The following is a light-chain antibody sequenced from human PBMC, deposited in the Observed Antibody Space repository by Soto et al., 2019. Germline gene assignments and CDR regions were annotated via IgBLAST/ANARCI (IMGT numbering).Light chain of an antibody. CDR2: DNT. V-gene: IGLV1-40*01. J-gene: IGLJ1*01. CDR3: QSYDSSLGGSV. CDR1: SSNIGAGYD. Sequence: QSALTQPPSVSGAPGQRVTISCTGSSSNIGAGYDVHWYRHLPGTAPKVLIYDNTHRPSGVPDRFSGSTSGTSASLAITGLQAEDDADYYCQSYDSSLGGSVFGTGTKVTVL.